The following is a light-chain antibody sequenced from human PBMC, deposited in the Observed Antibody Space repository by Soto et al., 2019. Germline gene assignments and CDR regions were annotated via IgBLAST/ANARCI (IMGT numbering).Light chain of an antibody. CDR2: KAS. Sequence: DIQMTQSPSTLSASVGDRVTITCRASQTISSWLAWYQQKPGKAPKLLIQKASSLESGVPSRFSGSGSGTEFTLTISSLQPDDFATYYCQQYNTYPWTFGQGTKVDNK. V-gene: IGKV1-5*03. J-gene: IGKJ1*01. CDR3: QQYNTYPWT. CDR1: QTISSW.